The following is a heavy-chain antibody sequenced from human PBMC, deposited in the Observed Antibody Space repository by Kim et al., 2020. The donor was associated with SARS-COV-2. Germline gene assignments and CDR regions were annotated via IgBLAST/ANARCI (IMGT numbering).Heavy chain of an antibody. D-gene: IGHD3-10*01. Sequence: GGSLRLSCAASGFTFINAWMSWVRQAPGMGLEWVGRIKSITDGGTTDYAALVKGRFTISRDDSKNTLYLQMNSLKTDDTAVYYCTRDGSGTYNWGQGTLVTVSS. CDR1: GFTFINAW. CDR2: IKSITDGGTT. J-gene: IGHJ4*02. V-gene: IGHV3-15*01. CDR3: TRDGSGTYN.